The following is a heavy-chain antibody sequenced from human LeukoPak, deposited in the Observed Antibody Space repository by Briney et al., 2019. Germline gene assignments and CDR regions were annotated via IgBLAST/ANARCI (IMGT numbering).Heavy chain of an antibody. Sequence: PSETLSLTCTVSGGSISSSSYYWGWIRQPPGKGLEWIGSIYYSGSTYYNPSLKSRVTISVDTSKNQFSLKLSSVTAAHTAVYYCARDSSAWGSPGWFDPWGQGTLVTVSS. CDR3: ARDSSAWGSPGWFDP. J-gene: IGHJ5*02. D-gene: IGHD7-27*01. CDR2: IYYSGST. V-gene: IGHV4-39*07. CDR1: GGSISSSSYY.